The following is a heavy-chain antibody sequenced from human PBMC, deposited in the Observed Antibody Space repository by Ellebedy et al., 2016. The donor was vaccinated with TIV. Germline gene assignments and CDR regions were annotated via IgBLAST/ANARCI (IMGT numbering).Heavy chain of an antibody. V-gene: IGHV4-59*01. Sequence: SETLSLXXTVSGGSISSYYWSWIRQPPGKGLEWIGYIYYSGSTNYNPSLKSRVTISVDTSKNQFSLKLSSVTAADTAVYYCARAYIAAAGTWWFDPWGQGTLVTVSS. CDR1: GGSISSYY. CDR2: IYYSGST. D-gene: IGHD6-13*01. CDR3: ARAYIAAAGTWWFDP. J-gene: IGHJ5*02.